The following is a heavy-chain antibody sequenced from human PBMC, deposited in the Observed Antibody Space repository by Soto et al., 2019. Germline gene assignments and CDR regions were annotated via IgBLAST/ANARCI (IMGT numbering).Heavy chain of an antibody. V-gene: IGHV3-30*18. J-gene: IGHJ6*02. CDR2: ISYDGSNK. Sequence: GGSLRLSCAASGFTFSSYGMHWVRQAPGKGLEWVAVISYDGSNKYYADSVKGRFTISRDNSKNTLYLQMNSLRAEDTAVYYCAKDVEALARVGDMDVWGQGTTVTVSS. CDR3: AKDVEALARVGDMDV. CDR1: GFTFSSYG. D-gene: IGHD6-6*01.